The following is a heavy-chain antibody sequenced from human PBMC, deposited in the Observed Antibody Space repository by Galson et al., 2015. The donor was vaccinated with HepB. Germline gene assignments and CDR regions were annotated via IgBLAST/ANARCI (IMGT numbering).Heavy chain of an antibody. Sequence: SVKVSCKASGYTFTNYAMHWVRQAPGQRLEWMGWINGGNGNTKYSQKLQGRFTITRDTSASTVYMELSSLRSEDTAVYYCARRIGVAFDIWGQGTMVTVSS. J-gene: IGHJ3*02. CDR3: ARRIGVAFDI. V-gene: IGHV1-3*01. CDR2: INGGNGNT. D-gene: IGHD3-3*01. CDR1: GYTFTNYA.